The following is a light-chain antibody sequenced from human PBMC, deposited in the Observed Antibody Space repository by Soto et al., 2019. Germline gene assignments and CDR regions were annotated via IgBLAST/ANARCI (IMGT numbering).Light chain of an antibody. J-gene: IGKJ4*01. CDR2: DAS. CDR3: HQYGGSPLT. Sequence: EIVLTQSPATLSLSPGDSDTLSCGASQSVISSYLAWYQQKPGLAPRLLIYDASTRATGIPDRFSGSGSGTDFSLTSSRLEPEDFAVYYCHQYGGSPLTFGGGTKVEIK. CDR1: QSVISSY. V-gene: IGKV3D-20*01.